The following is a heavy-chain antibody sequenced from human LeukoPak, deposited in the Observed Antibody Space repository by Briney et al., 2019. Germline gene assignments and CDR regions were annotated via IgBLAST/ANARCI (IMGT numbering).Heavy chain of an antibody. J-gene: IGHJ3*02. Sequence: GRSLRLSCAASGFTFDDYAMHWVRQAPGKGLEWVSGISWNSGAIGYADSVKGRFTMSRDNAKKSLYLQMNSLRAEDMALYYCAKDRKAGSYYGTSAFDIWGQGTMVTVSS. CDR1: GFTFDDYA. V-gene: IGHV3-9*03. D-gene: IGHD1-26*01. CDR3: AKDRKAGSYYGTSAFDI. CDR2: ISWNSGAI.